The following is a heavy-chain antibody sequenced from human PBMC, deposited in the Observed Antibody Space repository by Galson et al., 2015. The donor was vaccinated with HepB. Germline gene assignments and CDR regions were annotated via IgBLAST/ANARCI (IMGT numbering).Heavy chain of an antibody. D-gene: IGHD5-12*01. V-gene: IGHV1-3*04. CDR1: GYTFITYP. Sequence: SVKVSCKASGYTFITYPMHWVRQAPGQRFEWMGWINTVNGNTKYSQKFQGRVTFTRDTSASTVYMELSTLRSEDTAVYFCAREGGRVATGLYWGQGTLVTVSS. J-gene: IGHJ4*02. CDR3: AREGGRVATGLY. CDR2: INTVNGNT.